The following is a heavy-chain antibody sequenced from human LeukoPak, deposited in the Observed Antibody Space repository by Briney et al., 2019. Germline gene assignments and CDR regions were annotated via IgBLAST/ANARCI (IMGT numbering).Heavy chain of an antibody. J-gene: IGHJ4*02. CDR1: GFTFSSYG. Sequence: PGGSLRLSCAASGFTFSSYGMHWVRQAPGKGLEWVAFIRLDGSNKYYADSVRGRFTISRDNAKNSLYLQMNSLRAEDTAVYYCARDGGEAELDYWGQGTLVTVSS. V-gene: IGHV3-30*02. CDR3: ARDGGEAELDY. CDR2: IRLDGSNK. D-gene: IGHD3-10*01.